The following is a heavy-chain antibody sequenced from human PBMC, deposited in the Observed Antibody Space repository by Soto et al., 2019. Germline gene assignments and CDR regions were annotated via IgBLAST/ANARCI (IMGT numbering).Heavy chain of an antibody. CDR1: GHRFASYL. CDR2: IDPSDPYT. Sequence: SLKISCKGSGHRFASYLISRVRQMPGKGLEWMGRIDPSDPYTNYSPSFQGHVTISADKSISTAYLQWSSLKASDTAMYYCASKAGTTLDYYYGMDVWGQGTTVTVSS. J-gene: IGHJ6*02. V-gene: IGHV5-10-1*01. CDR3: ASKAGTTLDYYYGMDV. D-gene: IGHD1-7*01.